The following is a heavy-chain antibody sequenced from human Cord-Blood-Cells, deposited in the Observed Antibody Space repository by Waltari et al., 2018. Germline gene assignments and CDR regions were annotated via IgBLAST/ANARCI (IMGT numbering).Heavy chain of an antibody. V-gene: IGHV1-2*02. CDR2: ITPNSGVT. J-gene: IGHJ4*02. CDR1: GYTFTGYY. Sequence: QVQLVQSGAEVKKPGASVKVSCKASGYTFTGYYMQWVRQAPGQGLEWIGWITPNSGVTNDAQKFHGKVTMTRDTSISTADMELSRLRSDDTAVYYCAAYSSGWYGLYWGQGTLVTVSS. CDR3: AAYSSGWYGLY. D-gene: IGHD6-19*01.